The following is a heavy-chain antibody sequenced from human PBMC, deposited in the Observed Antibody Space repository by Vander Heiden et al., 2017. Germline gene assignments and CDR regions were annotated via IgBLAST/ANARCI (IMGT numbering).Heavy chain of an antibody. CDR3: VRDLSAKKGDGDSCMYYESCDI. V-gene: IGHV3-7*01. CDR2: MRRDGIQK. Sequence: EVQLVESGGGLVQPGESLILSCAASGFTFSAYWMTWVRQAPGKGLEWVANMRRDGIQKYYMDSGKGRFTISRDNAKNSLDLQMDDLRAEETAVYYCVRDLSAKKGDGDSCMYYESCDIWGHGALVKVS. CDR1: GFTFSAYW. D-gene: IGHD2-15*01. J-gene: IGHJ3*02.